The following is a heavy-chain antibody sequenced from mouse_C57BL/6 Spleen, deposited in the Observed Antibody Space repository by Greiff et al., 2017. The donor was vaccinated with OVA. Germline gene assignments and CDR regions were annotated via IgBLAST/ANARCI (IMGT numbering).Heavy chain of an antibody. D-gene: IGHD1-2*01. J-gene: IGHJ4*01. CDR2: RRSKSNNYAT. V-gene: IGHV10-1*01. CDR1: GFSFNTYA. Sequence: EVKLMESGGGLVQPKGSLKLSCAASGFSFNTYAMNWVRQAPGKGLEWVARRRSKSNNYATYYADSVKDRFTISRDDSESMLYLQMNNLRTEDTAMYYCVRQRITTAPYAMDYWGQGTSVTVSS. CDR3: VRQRITTAPYAMDY.